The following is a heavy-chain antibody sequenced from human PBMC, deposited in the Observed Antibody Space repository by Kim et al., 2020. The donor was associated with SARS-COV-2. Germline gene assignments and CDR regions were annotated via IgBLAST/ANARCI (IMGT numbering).Heavy chain of an antibody. Sequence: SETLSLTCTVSGGSISSSSYYWGWIRQPPGKGLEWIGSIYYSGSTYYNPSLKSRVTISVDTSKNQFSLKLSSVTAADTAVHYCARRPMYSSGWADAFDIWGQGTMVTVSS. CDR3: ARRPMYSSGWADAFDI. CDR2: IYYSGST. J-gene: IGHJ3*02. D-gene: IGHD6-19*01. V-gene: IGHV4-39*01. CDR1: GGSISSSSYY.